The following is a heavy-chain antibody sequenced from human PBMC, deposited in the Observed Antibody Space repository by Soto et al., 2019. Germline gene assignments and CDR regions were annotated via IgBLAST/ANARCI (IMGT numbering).Heavy chain of an antibody. CDR3: AGDRGYSYGWFDP. D-gene: IGHD5-18*01. CDR2: ISSSSSYI. J-gene: IGHJ5*01. CDR1: GFTFSSYS. Sequence: PGGSLRLSCAASGFTFSSYSMNWVRQAPGKGLEWVSSISSSSSYIYYADSVKGRFTISRDNAPNSLYLQMNSLRAENTAVYDCAGDRGYSYGWFDPRGQGTLVTVSS. V-gene: IGHV3-21*01.